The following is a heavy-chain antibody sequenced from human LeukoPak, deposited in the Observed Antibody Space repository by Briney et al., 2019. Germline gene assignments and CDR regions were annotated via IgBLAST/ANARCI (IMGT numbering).Heavy chain of an antibody. Sequence: PGGSLRLSCAASGFTFSSYAMSWVRQAPGKGLEWVAAISGSGGSTYYAYSVKGRFTISRDNTKNTLYLQMNSLRAEDTAAYYCAKEGVYCSSTSCFYFDYWGQGTLVTVSS. V-gene: IGHV3-23*01. D-gene: IGHD2-2*01. J-gene: IGHJ4*02. CDR1: GFTFSSYA. CDR2: ISGSGGST. CDR3: AKEGVYCSSTSCFYFDY.